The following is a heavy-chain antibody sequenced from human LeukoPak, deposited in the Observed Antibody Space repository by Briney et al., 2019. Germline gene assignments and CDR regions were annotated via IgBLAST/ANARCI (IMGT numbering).Heavy chain of an antibody. CDR1: GFTFSSYS. D-gene: IGHD3-10*01. CDR2: ISSSSYI. V-gene: IGHV3-21*01. Sequence: GGSLRLSCAASGFTFSSYSMNWVRQAPGKGLEWVSSISSSSYIYYADSVRGRFTISRDNAKNSLYLQMNSLRAEDTAVYYCAREDSYYYGSGSYPFDYWGQGTLVTVSS. J-gene: IGHJ4*02. CDR3: AREDSYYYGSGSYPFDY.